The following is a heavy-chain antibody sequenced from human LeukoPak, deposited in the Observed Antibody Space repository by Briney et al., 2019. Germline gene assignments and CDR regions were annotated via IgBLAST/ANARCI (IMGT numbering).Heavy chain of an antibody. J-gene: IGHJ4*02. CDR3: ANGRRTPLVGTTTKSWIDY. CDR2: ISGSGGST. Sequence: GGSLRLSCAASGFTFSSYGMSWVRQAPGKGLEWVSTISGSGGSTSHADSVKGRFTISRDNSKNTLYLQMNSLRAEDTALYYCANGRRTPLVGTTTKSWIDYWGQGTLVTVSS. CDR1: GFTFSSYG. V-gene: IGHV3-23*01. D-gene: IGHD1-26*01.